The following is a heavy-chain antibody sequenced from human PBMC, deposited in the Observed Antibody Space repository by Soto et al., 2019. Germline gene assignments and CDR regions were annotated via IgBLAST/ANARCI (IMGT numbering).Heavy chain of an antibody. CDR1: GYSLTSYY. Sequence: ASVKVSCKXSGYSLTSYYMHWVRRAPGQGLEWMGITNPSDGSTNYAQKFRGRVTMTSDTSTGTVYMEMSSLRSEDTAMYYCARSYVTSRPIDFWGQGTLVTVSS. CDR3: ARSYVTSRPIDF. CDR2: TNPSDGST. V-gene: IGHV1-46*01. J-gene: IGHJ4*02. D-gene: IGHD3-10*02.